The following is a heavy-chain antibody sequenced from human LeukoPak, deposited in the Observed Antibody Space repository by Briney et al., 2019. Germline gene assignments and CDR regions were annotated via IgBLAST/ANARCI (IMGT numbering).Heavy chain of an antibody. CDR3: ARDATTAVGWVYMDV. V-gene: IGHV1-18*01. D-gene: IGHD6-13*01. J-gene: IGHJ6*03. CDR1: GYSFTTFG. CDR2: ISAYNGNT. Sequence: GASVKVSCKASGYSFTTFGITWVRQAPGQGLEWMGWISAYNGNTNYAQKLQGRVTMTTDTSTSTAYMELRSLRSDDTAIYYCARDATTAVGWVYMDVWGKGTTVTISS.